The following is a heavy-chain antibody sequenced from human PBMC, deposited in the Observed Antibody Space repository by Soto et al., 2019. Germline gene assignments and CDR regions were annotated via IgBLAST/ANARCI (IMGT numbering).Heavy chain of an antibody. Sequence: QTTLKESGPTLVKPTQTLTLTCTFSGFSLSTSGVGVGWIRQPPGKALEWLALIYWDDDKRYSPSLKSRLTIPKVTSKNQVVLTMTNMDPVDTATYYCAHSPDSSSCYCYFDYWSQGTLVTVSS. D-gene: IGHD6-13*01. CDR2: IYWDDDK. J-gene: IGHJ4*02. CDR3: AHSPDSSSCYCYFDY. V-gene: IGHV2-5*02. CDR1: GFSLSTSGVG.